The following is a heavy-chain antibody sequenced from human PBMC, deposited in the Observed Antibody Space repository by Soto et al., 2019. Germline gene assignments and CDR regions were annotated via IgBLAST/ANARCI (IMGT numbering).Heavy chain of an antibody. CDR3: ARSLGYSGYANYYYYGMDV. J-gene: IGHJ6*02. D-gene: IGHD5-12*01. V-gene: IGHV4-59*01. Sequence: PSETLSLTCTVSGGSISSYYWSWIRQPPGKGLEWIGYIYYSGSTNYNPSLKGRVTISVDTSTNQFSLKLSSVTAADTAVYYCARSLGYSGYANYYYYGMDVWGQGTTVTVSS. CDR1: GGSISSYY. CDR2: IYYSGST.